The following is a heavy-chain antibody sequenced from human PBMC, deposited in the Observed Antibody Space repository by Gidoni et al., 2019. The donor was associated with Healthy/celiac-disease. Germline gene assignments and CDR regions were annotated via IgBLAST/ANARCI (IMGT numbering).Heavy chain of an antibody. CDR2: IYPSGST. CDR1: GGSISSGSYY. Sequence: QESGPGLVKPSQTLSLTCTVSGGSISSGSYYWSWIRQPAGKGLEWIGRIYPSGSTNYNPSLKSRVTISVDTSKNQFSLKLSSVTAADTAVYYCARDQGDYGGNSMVWWFDPWGQGTLVTVSS. J-gene: IGHJ5*02. V-gene: IGHV4-61*02. D-gene: IGHD4-17*01. CDR3: ARDQGDYGGNSMVWWFDP.